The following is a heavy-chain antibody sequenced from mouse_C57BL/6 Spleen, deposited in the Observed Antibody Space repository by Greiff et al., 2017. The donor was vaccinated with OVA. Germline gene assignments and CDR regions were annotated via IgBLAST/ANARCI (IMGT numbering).Heavy chain of an antibody. CDR2: IDPENGDT. CDR3: IAYSNQAWFAY. V-gene: IGHV14-4*01. J-gene: IGHJ3*01. Sequence: EVKLVESGAELVRPGASVKLSCTASGFNIKDDYMHWVKQRPEQGLEWIGWIDPENGDTEYASKFQGKATITADTSSNTAYLQLSSLTSEDTAVYYCIAYSNQAWFAYWGQGTLVTVSA. CDR1: GFNIKDDY. D-gene: IGHD2-5*01.